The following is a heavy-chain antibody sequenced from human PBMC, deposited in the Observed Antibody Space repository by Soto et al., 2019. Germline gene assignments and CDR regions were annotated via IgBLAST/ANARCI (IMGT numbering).Heavy chain of an antibody. V-gene: IGHV3-23*01. Sequence: EVQVLESGGGLVQPGGSLRLSCAASGFTFSSYDMSWVRQAPGKGLEWVSGVSASGSITSYADSAKGRFTISRDNSRDTLFLQMNSLRGEDTAIYYCAKVIRADSTSSNFYYYSGLDVWGQGTTVTVSS. CDR3: AKVIRADSTSSNFYYYSGLDV. CDR1: GFTFSSYD. CDR2: VSASGSIT. D-gene: IGHD6-6*01. J-gene: IGHJ6*02.